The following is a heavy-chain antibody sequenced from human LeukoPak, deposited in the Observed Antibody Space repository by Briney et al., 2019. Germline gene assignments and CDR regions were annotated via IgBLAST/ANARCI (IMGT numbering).Heavy chain of an antibody. Sequence: GGSLRLSCAASGFTFSDYYMSWIRQAPGKGLEWVSYISSSGSTIYYADSVKGRFTISRDSAKNSLYLQMNSLRAEDTAVYYCARDVLMGVTRYWGQGTLVTVSS. CDR2: ISSSGSTI. CDR1: GFTFSDYY. CDR3: ARDVLMGVTRY. V-gene: IGHV3-11*04. J-gene: IGHJ4*02. D-gene: IGHD4-23*01.